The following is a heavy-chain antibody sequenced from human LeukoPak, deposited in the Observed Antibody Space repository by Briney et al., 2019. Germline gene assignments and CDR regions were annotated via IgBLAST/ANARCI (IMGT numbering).Heavy chain of an antibody. D-gene: IGHD3-10*01. CDR2: IYYSGST. Sequence: PSETLSLTCTVSGGSISSGGHYWSWIRQHPGKGLEWIGYIYYSGSTYYNPSLKSRVTISLDTSKNQFSLKLSSVTAADTAVYYCARDAEVRGQLFYYYYGMDVWGQGTTVTVSS. J-gene: IGHJ6*02. V-gene: IGHV4-31*03. CDR1: GGSISSGGHY. CDR3: ARDAEVRGQLFYYYYGMDV.